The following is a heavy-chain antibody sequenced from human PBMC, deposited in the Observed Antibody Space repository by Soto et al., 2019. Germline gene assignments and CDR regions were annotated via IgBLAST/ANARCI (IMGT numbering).Heavy chain of an antibody. J-gene: IGHJ4*02. CDR2: ISYDGSNK. V-gene: IGHV3-30-3*01. D-gene: IGHD6-13*01. Sequence: VQLLESGGGLVQPGGSLRLSCAASGFTFSSYAMHWVRQAPGKGLEWVAVISYDGSNKYYADSVKGRFTISRDNSKNTLYLQMNSLRAEDTAVYYCARDRSSWYETVVTALDYWGQGTLVTVSS. CDR1: GFTFSSYA. CDR3: ARDRSSWYETVVTALDY.